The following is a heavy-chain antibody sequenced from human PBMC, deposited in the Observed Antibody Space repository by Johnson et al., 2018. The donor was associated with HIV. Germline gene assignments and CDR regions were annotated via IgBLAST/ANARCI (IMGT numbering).Heavy chain of an antibody. V-gene: IGHV3-9*01. CDR1: GFTLNDYA. Sequence: VQLVESGGGLVQPGGSLRLSCAASGFTLNDYAIHWVRQAPGKGLEWVSSIRWNRGSMGSADSVKGRFTISRDNAKNSLYLQMNSLRAEDTAVYYCASITTIAAAGRGAFDIWGQVTRVTVSS. CDR3: ASITTIAAAGRGAFDI. D-gene: IGHD6-13*01. J-gene: IGHJ3*02. CDR2: IRWNRGSM.